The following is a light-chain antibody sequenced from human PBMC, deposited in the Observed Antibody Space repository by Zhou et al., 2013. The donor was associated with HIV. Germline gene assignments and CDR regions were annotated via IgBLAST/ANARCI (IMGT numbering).Light chain of an antibody. J-gene: IGKJ2*01. CDR2: KAS. Sequence: DIQMTQSPSTLSASVGDRVTITCRASQDIRTWVAWYQQKPGKVPKLLIYKASSLESGVPSRFSGSGSGTEFTLTISSLQSEDFAVYYCQQYNDWYTFGQGTKLEIK. V-gene: IGKV1-5*03. CDR1: QDIRTW. CDR3: QQYNDWYT.